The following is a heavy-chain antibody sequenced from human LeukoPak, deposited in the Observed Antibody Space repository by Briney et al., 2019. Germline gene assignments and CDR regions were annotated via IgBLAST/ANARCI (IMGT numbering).Heavy chain of an antibody. CDR2: IYYSGST. CDR3: ATTVTHNWFDP. J-gene: IGHJ5*02. CDR1: GGSISSYY. D-gene: IGHD4-17*01. V-gene: IGHV4-59*01. Sequence: PSETLSLTCTVSGGSISSYYWSWIRQPPGKGLEWIGYIYYSGSTNYNPSLKSRVTISVDTSKNQFSLKLSSVTAADTAVYYCATTVTHNWFDPWGQGTQVTVSS.